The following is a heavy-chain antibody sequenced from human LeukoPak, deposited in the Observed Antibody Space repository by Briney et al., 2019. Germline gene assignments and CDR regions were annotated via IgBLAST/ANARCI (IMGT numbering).Heavy chain of an antibody. Sequence: GRSLRLSCAASGFTFSSYAMHWVRQAPGKGLEWVAVISYDGSNKYYADSVKGRFTISRDNSKNTLYLQMNSLRAEDTAVYYCAKGGHYDSSGYFGPSGYWGQGTLVTVPS. CDR3: AKGGHYDSSGYFGPSGY. CDR2: ISYDGSNK. J-gene: IGHJ4*02. V-gene: IGHV3-30-3*01. D-gene: IGHD3-22*01. CDR1: GFTFSSYA.